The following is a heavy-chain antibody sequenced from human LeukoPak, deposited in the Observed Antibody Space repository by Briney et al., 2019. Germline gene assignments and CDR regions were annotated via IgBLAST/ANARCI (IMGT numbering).Heavy chain of an antibody. D-gene: IGHD1-26*01. CDR2: IYHSGST. J-gene: IGHJ4*02. CDR1: GYSISSGYY. CDR3: ARVGGSYYNFFDY. V-gene: IGHV4-38-2*02. Sequence: PSETLSLTCTVSGYSISSGYYWGWIRQPPGKGLEWIGSIYHSGSTYYNPSLKSRVTISVDTSKNQFSLKLSSVTAADTAVYYCARVGGSYYNFFDYWGQGTLVTVSS.